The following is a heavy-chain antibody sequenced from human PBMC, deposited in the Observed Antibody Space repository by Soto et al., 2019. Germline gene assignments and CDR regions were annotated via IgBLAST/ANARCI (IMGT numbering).Heavy chain of an antibody. CDR2: IIPILGIA. D-gene: IGHD3-3*01. J-gene: IGHJ4*02. V-gene: IGHV1-69*02. CDR3: ALTYYDFWSGSFRERKNDY. Sequence: QVQLVQSGAEVKKPGSSVKVSCKASGGTFSSYTISWVRQAPGQGLEWMGRIIPILGIANYAQKFKGRVTITADKSTSTAYMELSSLRSEDTAVYYCALTYYDFWSGSFRERKNDYWGQGTLVTVSS. CDR1: GGTFSSYT.